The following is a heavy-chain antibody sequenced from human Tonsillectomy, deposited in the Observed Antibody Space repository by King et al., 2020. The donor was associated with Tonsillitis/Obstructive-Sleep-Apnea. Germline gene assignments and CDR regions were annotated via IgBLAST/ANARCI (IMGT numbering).Heavy chain of an antibody. D-gene: IGHD3-10*01. Sequence: VQLVESGGGLVQPGGSLRLSCAASGFTFSSYWMIWVSQAPGKGLEWVANIKQDGSEKYYVDSVKGRFTISRDNAKNSLYLQMNSLRAEDTAVYYCARDRGVPFSFDYWGQGTLVTVSS. CDR1: GFTFSSYW. J-gene: IGHJ4*02. V-gene: IGHV3-7*04. CDR2: IKQDGSEK. CDR3: ARDRGVPFSFDY.